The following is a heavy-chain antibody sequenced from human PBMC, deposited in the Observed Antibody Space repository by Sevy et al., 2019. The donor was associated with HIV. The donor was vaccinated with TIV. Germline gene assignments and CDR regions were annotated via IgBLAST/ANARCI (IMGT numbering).Heavy chain of an antibody. Sequence: SETLSLTCTVSGGSISTNLYYWGWIRQSPRKGLEWIGSVYYSGTTYYNPYLQSRVTISVDTSENQFSLKMSSVTAGDTAVYYCARQGRGASRGVSDNWGQGTLVTVSS. V-gene: IGHV4-39*01. D-gene: IGHD2-15*01. CDR2: VYYSGTT. CDR1: GGSISTNLYY. CDR3: ARQGRGASRGVSDN. J-gene: IGHJ4*02.